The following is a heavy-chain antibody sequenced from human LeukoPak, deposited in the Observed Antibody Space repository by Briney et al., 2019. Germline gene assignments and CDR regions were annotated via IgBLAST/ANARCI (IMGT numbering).Heavy chain of an antibody. V-gene: IGHV4-4*07. CDR2: IYTTWNT. J-gene: IGHJ5*02. Sequence: PSETLSLTCIVSGGSISSYYWSWIRQPAGKGLEWIGRIYTTWNTNYNPSLKSPVTISIDPSKKQFSLTLNSLTAADTAVYYCARGKYYYASNSSYRYFDPWGQGTLVTVSS. CDR1: GGSISSYY. CDR3: ARGKYYYASNSSYRYFDP. D-gene: IGHD3-22*01.